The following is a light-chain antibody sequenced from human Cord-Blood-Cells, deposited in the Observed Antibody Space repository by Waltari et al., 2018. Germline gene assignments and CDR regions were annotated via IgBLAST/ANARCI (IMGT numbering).Light chain of an antibody. J-gene: IGKJ2*01. CDR1: QSISSY. CDR2: AAS. V-gene: IGKV1-39*01. CDR3: QQSYSTPYT. Sequence: DIQMTQSPSSLSASVAARVTITCRASQSISSYLNWYQQKPGKAPKLLIYAASSLQSGVPSRFSGSGSGTDFTLTISSLQPEDFATYYCQQSYSTPYTFGQGTKLEIK.